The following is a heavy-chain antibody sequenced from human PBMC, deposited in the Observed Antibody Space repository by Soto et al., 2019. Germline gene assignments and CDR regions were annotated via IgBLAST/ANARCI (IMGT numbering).Heavy chain of an antibody. V-gene: IGHV4-34*01. CDR3: ARGFPVGATYRYYYYGMDV. Sequence: SETLSLTCAVYGGSFSRYYWSWIRHPPGKGLEWIGEINHSGSTNYNPSLKSRVTISVDTSKNQFSLKLSSVTAADTAVYYCARGFPVGATYRYYYYGMDVWGQGTTVTVSS. D-gene: IGHD1-26*01. CDR2: INHSGST. CDR1: GGSFSRYY. J-gene: IGHJ6*02.